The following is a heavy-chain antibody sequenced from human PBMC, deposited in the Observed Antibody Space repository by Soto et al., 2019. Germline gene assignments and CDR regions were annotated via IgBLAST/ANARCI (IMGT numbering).Heavy chain of an antibody. CDR1: GFTFSSYA. D-gene: IGHD3-3*01. CDR3: AKDCTSRITIFGVVTFFDS. Sequence: XGSLRLSCTASGFTFSSYAMSWVRQAPGKGLEWVSAISGSGGSTYYADSVKGRFTISRDNSKNTLYLQMNSLRAEDTAVYYCAKDCTSRITIFGVVTFFDSWGQGTLVTVSS. J-gene: IGHJ4*02. CDR2: ISGSGGST. V-gene: IGHV3-23*01.